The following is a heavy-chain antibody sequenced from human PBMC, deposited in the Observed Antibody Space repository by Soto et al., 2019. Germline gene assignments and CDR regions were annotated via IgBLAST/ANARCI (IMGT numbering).Heavy chain of an antibody. J-gene: IGHJ5*02. CDR3: ARDHAAAGLDP. D-gene: IGHD6-13*01. Sequence: QVQLMQSGAEVKKPGASVKVSCKASGYTFPNYGVSWVRQAPGQGFEWMGWISPYSGETSYPQKLQGRVTLTTDTSTSTAYRELRSLTSDYTAIYYCARDHAAAGLDPWGEGTVVSVSS. V-gene: IGHV1-18*01. CDR2: ISPYSGET. CDR1: GYTFPNYG.